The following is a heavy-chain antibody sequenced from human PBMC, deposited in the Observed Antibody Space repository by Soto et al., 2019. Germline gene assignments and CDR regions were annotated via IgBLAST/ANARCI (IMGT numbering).Heavy chain of an antibody. CDR2: IYHSGST. CDR1: GASISSSNW. J-gene: IGHJ6*02. Sequence: SETLSLTCAISGASISSSNWWSCVRQPPGKGLEWIGEIYHSGSTNYNPSLKSRVTISVDKSKNQFSLKLSSVTAADTAVYYCARGIWFGEHYYGMDVRGQGTTVT. CDR3: ARGIWFGEHYYGMDV. D-gene: IGHD3-10*01. V-gene: IGHV4-4*02.